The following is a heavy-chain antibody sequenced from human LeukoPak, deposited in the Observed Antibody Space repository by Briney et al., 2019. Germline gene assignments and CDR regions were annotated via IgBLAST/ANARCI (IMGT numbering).Heavy chain of an antibody. CDR3: ARGLMGGDYPPEDAFDI. CDR1: GGSISSYY. J-gene: IGHJ3*02. V-gene: IGHV4-4*07. D-gene: IGHD2-8*01. Sequence: PSETLSLTCTVSGGSISSYYRSWIRQPAGKGLEWIGRIYTSGSTNYNPSLKSRVTMSVDTSKNQFSLKLSSVTAADTAVYYCARGLMGGDYPPEDAFDIWGQGTMVTVSS. CDR2: IYTSGST.